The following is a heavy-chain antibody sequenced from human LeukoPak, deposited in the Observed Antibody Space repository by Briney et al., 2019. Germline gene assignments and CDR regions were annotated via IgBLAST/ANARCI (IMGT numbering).Heavy chain of an antibody. J-gene: IGHJ1*01. CDR2: ISYDGSNK. Sequence: GGSLRLSCAASGFTFSSYAMHWVRQAPGKGLEWVAVISYDGSNKYYADSVKGRFTISRGNSKNTLYLQMNSLRAEDTAVYYCARDRSYYGDYDFQHWGQGTLVTVSS. D-gene: IGHD4-17*01. CDR1: GFTFSSYA. CDR3: ARDRSYYGDYDFQH. V-gene: IGHV3-30-3*01.